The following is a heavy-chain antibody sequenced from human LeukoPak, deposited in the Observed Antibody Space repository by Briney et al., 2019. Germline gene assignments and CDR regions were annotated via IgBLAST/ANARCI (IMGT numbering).Heavy chain of an antibody. Sequence: GASVKVSCKASGYTFTGYYMHWVRQAPGQGLEWMGWINPNSGGTNYAQKFQGRVTTTRDTSISTAYMELSSLRSEDTAVYYCAADLSSSTPYYYYYYMDVWGKGTTVTVSS. V-gene: IGHV1-2*02. D-gene: IGHD6-6*01. J-gene: IGHJ6*03. CDR3: AADLSSSTPYYYYYYMDV. CDR1: GYTFTGYY. CDR2: INPNSGGT.